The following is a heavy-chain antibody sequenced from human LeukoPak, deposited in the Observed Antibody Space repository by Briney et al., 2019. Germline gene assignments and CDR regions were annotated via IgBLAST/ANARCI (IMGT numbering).Heavy chain of an antibody. CDR2: IAYSGST. D-gene: IGHD3-10*01. CDR3: ARDDYRGVTNFDP. CDR1: GGFISPYF. J-gene: IGHJ5*02. Sequence: SETLALTCTVSGGFISPYFWSWIRQPPGKGLEWIGYIAYSGSTNYNPSLKSRITISVDTSKNQFSLRLTSVTAADTAVYYCARDDYRGVTNFDPWGQGTLVTVSS. V-gene: IGHV4-59*01.